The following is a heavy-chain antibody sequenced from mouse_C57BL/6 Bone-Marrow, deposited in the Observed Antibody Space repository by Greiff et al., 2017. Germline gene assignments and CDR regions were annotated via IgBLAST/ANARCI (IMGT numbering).Heavy chain of an antibody. CDR1: GYTFTSYW. Sequence: QVQLQQPGAELVKPGASVKLSCKASGYTFTSYWMQWVKQRPGQGLEWIGEIDPSDSYTNYNQKFKGKATLTVDTSSSTAYMKLSSLTSEDSAVYYCARERDYYGSIPYCYFDVWGTGTTVTVSS. CDR3: ARERDYYGSIPYCYFDV. J-gene: IGHJ1*03. D-gene: IGHD1-1*01. V-gene: IGHV1-50*01. CDR2: IDPSDSYT.